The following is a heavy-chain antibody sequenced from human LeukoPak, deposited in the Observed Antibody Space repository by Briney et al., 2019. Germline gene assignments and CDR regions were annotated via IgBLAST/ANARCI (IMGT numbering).Heavy chain of an antibody. CDR2: INGAGSSI. CDR1: GFTFCSYW. CDR3: ARGGDYKNDY. Sequence: GGSLRLSCADSGFTFCSYWMHWVRQTPVKGLVWVSRINGAGSSISYADSVKGRVTISRDNAKNTLYLQMNNLRAEDTAVYYCARGGDYKNDYWGQGTLVTVSS. D-gene: IGHD4-17*01. J-gene: IGHJ4*02. V-gene: IGHV3-74*01.